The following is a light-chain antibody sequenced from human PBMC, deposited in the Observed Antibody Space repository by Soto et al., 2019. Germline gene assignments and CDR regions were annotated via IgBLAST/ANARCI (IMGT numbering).Light chain of an antibody. CDR1: QSISTW. CDR3: QQYDISSHT. V-gene: IGKV1-5*03. J-gene: IGKJ2*01. Sequence: DIQMTQFPSTLSASVGDRVTITCRASQSISTWLAWYQHKPGKAPKLLIYRASSLEGGVPSRFSGSGSGTEFTLTISSLQPDDFATYYCQQYDISSHTFGQGTKVETK. CDR2: RAS.